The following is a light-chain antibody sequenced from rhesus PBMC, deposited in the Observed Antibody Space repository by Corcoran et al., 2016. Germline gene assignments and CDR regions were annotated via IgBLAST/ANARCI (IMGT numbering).Light chain of an antibody. CDR3: QHGYATPYN. J-gene: IGKJ2*01. V-gene: IGKV1S15*01. CDR2: YAS. Sequence: DIQMTQSPSSRSAFVGDTGTITCRASQGISNNSAWYQQKPVKVPKLLIYYASTLQSGVPSRFSGSGSRTDFILTISSLQPEDFATYYCQHGYATPYNFGQGTKVEIK. CDR1: QGISNN.